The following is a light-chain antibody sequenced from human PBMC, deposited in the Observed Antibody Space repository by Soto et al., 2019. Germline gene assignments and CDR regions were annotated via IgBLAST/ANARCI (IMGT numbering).Light chain of an antibody. CDR2: EGS. CDR1: SSDVGYYNL. J-gene: IGLJ2*01. CDR3: CSYAGSSTVVV. Sequence: QSALTQPASVSGSPGQSITISCTGTSSDVGYYNLVSWYQQHPDKAPKLIIYEGSKRPSGVSNRFSGSKSGNTASLTISGLQAEDEADYYCCSYAGSSTVVVFGGGTKLTVL. V-gene: IGLV2-23*03.